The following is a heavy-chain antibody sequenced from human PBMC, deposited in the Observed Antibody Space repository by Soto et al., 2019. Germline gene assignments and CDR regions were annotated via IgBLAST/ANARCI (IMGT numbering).Heavy chain of an antibody. CDR3: ARNKVPDAIPYYYYGMDV. Sequence: AASVKVSCKASGGNFSSYAISWVRQAPGQGLEWMGGIIPIFGTANYAQKFQGRVTITADESTSTAYMELSSLRSEDTAVYYCARNKVPDAIPYYYYGMDVWGQGTTVTVSS. CDR1: GGNFSSYA. D-gene: IGHD2-2*02. CDR2: IIPIFGTA. J-gene: IGHJ6*02. V-gene: IGHV1-69*13.